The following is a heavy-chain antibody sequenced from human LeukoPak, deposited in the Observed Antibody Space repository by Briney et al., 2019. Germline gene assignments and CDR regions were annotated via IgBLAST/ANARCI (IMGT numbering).Heavy chain of an antibody. CDR3: AGYYGDYFDY. CDR1: GGSISSSSYY. Sequence: SETLSLTCTVSGGSISSSSYYWGWIRQPPGKGLEWIGSIYYSGSTYYNPSLKSRVTISVDTSKNQFSLKLSSVTAADTAVYYCAGYYGDYFDYWGQGTLVTVSS. J-gene: IGHJ4*02. D-gene: IGHD4-17*01. CDR2: IYYSGST. V-gene: IGHV4-39*01.